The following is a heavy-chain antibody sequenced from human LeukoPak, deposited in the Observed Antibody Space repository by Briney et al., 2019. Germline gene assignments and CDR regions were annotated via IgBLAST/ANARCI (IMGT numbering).Heavy chain of an antibody. V-gene: IGHV4-39*01. CDR1: RCSISSSSYY. CDR2: IYYSGST. CDR3: SGYYPYDAFDI. D-gene: IGHD3-22*01. J-gene: IGHJ3*02. Sequence: SETLSLTCTVSRCSISSSSYYWGWIRQPPGKGLEWIGSIYYSGSTYYNPSLKSRVTISVDTSKNQFSLKLGSVTAADTAVYYCSGYYPYDAFDIWGQGTMVTVSS.